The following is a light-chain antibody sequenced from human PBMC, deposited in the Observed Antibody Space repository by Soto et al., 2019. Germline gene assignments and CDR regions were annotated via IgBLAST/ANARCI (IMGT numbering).Light chain of an antibody. CDR1: QSVGSN. V-gene: IGKV3-11*01. J-gene: IGKJ4*01. Sequence: EIVSTQSPATLSVSPGDSATLSCRASQSVGSNLAWYQQKPGQAPRLLIYDASNRATGTPARFSGSGSGTDFTLTISSLEAEDFALYYCQQRSKWPVTFGGGTKVDIK. CDR2: DAS. CDR3: QQRSKWPVT.